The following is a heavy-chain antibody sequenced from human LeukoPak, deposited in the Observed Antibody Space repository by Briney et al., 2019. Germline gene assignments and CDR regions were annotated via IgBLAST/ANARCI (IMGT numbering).Heavy chain of an antibody. CDR2: ISSSGYTI. CDR3: ARVRDFQGYAFDI. CDR1: EFTFSDYY. V-gene: IGHV3-11*01. Sequence: GGSLRLSCAASEFTFSDYYMSWIRQAPGKGLEWVSYISSSGYTIYYADSLKGRFTISRDNAKNSLYLQMNSLRAEDTAVYYCARVRDFQGYAFDIWGQGTMVTVSS. J-gene: IGHJ3*02.